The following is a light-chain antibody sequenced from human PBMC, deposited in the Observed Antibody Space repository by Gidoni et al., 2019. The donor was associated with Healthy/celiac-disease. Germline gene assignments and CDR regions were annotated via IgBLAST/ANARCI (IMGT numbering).Light chain of an antibody. CDR1: QSVSSY. V-gene: IGKV3-11*01. CDR2: DAS. J-gene: IGKJ4*01. CDR3: QQRSNWPPSLT. Sequence: EIVLTQSPATLYLSPGERATLSCRASQSVSSYLAWYQQKPGQAPRLLIYDASNRATGIPVRFSGSGSGTDFTLTISSLEPEDFAVYYCQQRSNWPPSLTFGGGTKVEIK.